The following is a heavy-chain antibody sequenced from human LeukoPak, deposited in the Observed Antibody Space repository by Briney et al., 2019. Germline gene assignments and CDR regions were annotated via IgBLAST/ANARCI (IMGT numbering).Heavy chain of an antibody. Sequence: PGGSLRLSCAASGITFSSYGMSWVRQAPGKGLEWVSSISSTGGTTYYADSVKGRFTISRDNSKNTPYLQMNSLRAGDTALYYCAKVVLWFGDLFDYWGQGTLVAVSS. CDR3: AKVVLWFGDLFDY. CDR2: ISSTGGTT. J-gene: IGHJ4*02. CDR1: GITFSSYG. V-gene: IGHV3-23*01. D-gene: IGHD3-10*01.